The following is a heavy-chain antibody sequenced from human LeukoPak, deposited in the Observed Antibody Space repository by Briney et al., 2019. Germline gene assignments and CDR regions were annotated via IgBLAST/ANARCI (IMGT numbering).Heavy chain of an antibody. CDR2: IIPIFGTA. Sequence: ASVKVSCKASGGTFSSYAISWVRQAPGQGLEWMGGIIPIFGTANYAQKFQGRVTITADKSTSTAYMELGSLRSEDTAVYYCARARRWELLHHFDYWGQGTLVTVSS. CDR1: GGTFSSYA. CDR3: ARARRWELLHHFDY. V-gene: IGHV1-69*06. J-gene: IGHJ4*02. D-gene: IGHD1-26*01.